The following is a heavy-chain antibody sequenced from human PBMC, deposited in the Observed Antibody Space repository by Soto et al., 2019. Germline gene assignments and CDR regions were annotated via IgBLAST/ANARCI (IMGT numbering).Heavy chain of an antibody. CDR2: IYYSGST. D-gene: IGHD3-3*01. Sequence: PSETLSLTCTVSGGSISSSSYYWGWIRQPPGKGLEWIGSIYYSGSTYYNPSLKSRVTISVDTSKNQFSLKLSSVTAADTAVYYCARISSDYDFWRGDEYIQHRGQGTLVTVSS. CDR1: GGSISSSSYY. CDR3: ARISSDYDFWRGDEYIQH. V-gene: IGHV4-39*01. J-gene: IGHJ1*01.